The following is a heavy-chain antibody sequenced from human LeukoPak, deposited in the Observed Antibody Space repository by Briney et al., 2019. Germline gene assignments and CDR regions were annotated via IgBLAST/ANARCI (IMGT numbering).Heavy chain of an antibody. Sequence: SETLSLTCAVSGGSISSGGYSWSWIRQPPGKGLEWIGYIYHSGNTYYNPSLKSRVTISVDRSKNQFSLKLSSVTAADTAVYYCARGAAAGPGDAFDIWGQGTMATVSS. CDR2: IYHSGNT. CDR1: GGSISSGGYS. CDR3: ARGAAAGPGDAFDI. J-gene: IGHJ3*02. V-gene: IGHV4-30-2*01. D-gene: IGHD6-13*01.